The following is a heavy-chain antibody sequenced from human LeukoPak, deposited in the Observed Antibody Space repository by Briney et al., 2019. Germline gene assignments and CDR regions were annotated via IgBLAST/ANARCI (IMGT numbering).Heavy chain of an antibody. J-gene: IGHJ4*02. CDR2: IYYSGST. D-gene: IGHD3-10*01. V-gene: IGHV4-61*01. CDR1: GGSVSSGSYY. Sequence: SETLSLTCTVSGGSVSSGSYYWSWIRQPPGKGLEWIGYIYYSGSTNYNPSLKSRVTISVDTSKNQFSLKLSSVTAADTAVYYCAGDFRYYGSGSYYLDYWGQGTLVTVSS. CDR3: AGDFRYYGSGSYYLDY.